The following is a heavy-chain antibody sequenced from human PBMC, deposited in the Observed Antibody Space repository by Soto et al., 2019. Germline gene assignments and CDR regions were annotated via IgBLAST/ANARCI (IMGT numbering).Heavy chain of an antibody. V-gene: IGHV4-39*02. CDR1: GGSINNSTSF. CDR3: ANYFMSRPWFDT. J-gene: IGHJ5*02. D-gene: IGHD6-6*01. CDR2: INYRWPA. Sequence: PSETLALTCSVSGGSINNSTSFWGWLRQSPGKGLEWIATINYRWPAEYNPSLKSRVTISVDRSRNVLSLQMNYVTAPDTAGYYCANYFMSRPWFDTWGQGTLVTVSS.